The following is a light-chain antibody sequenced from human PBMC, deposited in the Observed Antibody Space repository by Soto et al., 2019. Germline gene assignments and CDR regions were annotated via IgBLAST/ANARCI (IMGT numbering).Light chain of an antibody. V-gene: IGKV3-15*01. Sequence: DIVMTQSPATLSVSPGQRVTLSCRASQSVSSNLAWYQQKPGQAPRLLIFAASTRATGIPARFSGSGSGPEFTLTISSLQSEDFGIYYCQHYNNWPPLTFGGGTKVEIK. CDR3: QHYNNWPPLT. J-gene: IGKJ4*01. CDR1: QSVSSN. CDR2: AAS.